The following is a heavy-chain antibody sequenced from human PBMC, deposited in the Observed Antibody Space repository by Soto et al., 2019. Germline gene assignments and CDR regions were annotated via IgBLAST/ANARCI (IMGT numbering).Heavy chain of an antibody. J-gene: IGHJ5*02. CDR2: ISSSSSTI. Sequence: GGSLRLSCAASGSTFSSYSMNWVRQAPGKGLEWVSYISSSSSTIYYADSVKGRFTISRDNAKNSLYLQMSSLRDEDTAVYYCARDERLYNWFDPWGQGTLVTVSS. CDR1: GSTFSSYS. D-gene: IGHD1-1*01. V-gene: IGHV3-48*02. CDR3: ARDERLYNWFDP.